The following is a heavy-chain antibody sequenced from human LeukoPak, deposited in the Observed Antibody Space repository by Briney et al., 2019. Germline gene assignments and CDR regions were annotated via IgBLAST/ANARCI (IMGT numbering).Heavy chain of an antibody. CDR3: ARDAKAYSSSHDY. V-gene: IGHV3-21*01. J-gene: IGHJ4*02. Sequence: PGGSLRLSCAASGFTFSSYAMSWVRQAPGKGLESVSSITSSSSYMYYADSVKGRFTISRDNAKNSLYLQMNSLRAEDTAVYYCARDAKAYSSSHDYWGQGTLVTVSS. CDR1: GFTFSSYA. CDR2: ITSSSSYM. D-gene: IGHD6-6*01.